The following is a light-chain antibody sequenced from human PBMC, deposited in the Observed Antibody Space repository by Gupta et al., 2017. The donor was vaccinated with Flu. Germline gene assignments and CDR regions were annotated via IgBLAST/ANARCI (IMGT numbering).Light chain of an antibody. J-gene: IGLJ1*01. CDR2: EVS. Sequence: QSALTQPPSASGSPGQSVTISCTGTSSDLGDYNYVSWYQQHPGKAPKRLIYEVSKRPSGVPDRFSASKSGHTASLTVSGLQAEDEADYYCSSYAGSDNDVFGTGTKVTVL. CDR3: SSYAGSDNDV. V-gene: IGLV2-8*01. CDR1: SSDLGDYNY.